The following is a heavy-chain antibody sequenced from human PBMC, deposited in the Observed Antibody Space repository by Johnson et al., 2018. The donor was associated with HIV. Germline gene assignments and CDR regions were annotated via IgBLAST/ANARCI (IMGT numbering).Heavy chain of an antibody. CDR3: ARAPGYSRAFDI. CDR1: GFTFSTYG. J-gene: IGHJ3*02. Sequence: QVQLVESGGGVVQPGGSLRLSCVASGFTFSTYGMHWVRQAPGKGLEWVSVISSGGDTYYADSVKDRFTISRDNSKNTLYLQMNRLRAEDTAVYYCARAPGYSRAFDIWGQGTMVTVST. CDR2: ISSGGDT. D-gene: IGHD5-18*01. V-gene: IGHV3-NL1*01.